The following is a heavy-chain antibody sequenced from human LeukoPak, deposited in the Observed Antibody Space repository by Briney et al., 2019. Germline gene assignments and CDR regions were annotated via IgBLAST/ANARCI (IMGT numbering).Heavy chain of an antibody. D-gene: IGHD3-10*02. V-gene: IGHV3-7*01. Sequence: PGGSLRLSCVASRFSFSTYWMSWVRQAPGKGLEWVATIKKEDGSEKYYVDSVRGRFTISRDNAYNSLYLQMNSLRAEDSAVYYCATDGRFFVVPSIWGQGTLVTVSS. CDR1: RFSFSTYW. CDR2: IKKEDGSEK. J-gene: IGHJ4*02. CDR3: ATDGRFFVVPSI.